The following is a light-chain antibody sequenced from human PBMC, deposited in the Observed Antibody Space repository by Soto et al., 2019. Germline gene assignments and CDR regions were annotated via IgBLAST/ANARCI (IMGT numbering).Light chain of an antibody. J-gene: IGLJ1*01. CDR1: SSDVGGFNY. CDR2: DVS. CDR3: SSCSSSSTLYV. Sequence: QSALTQPASVSGSPGQSITISCTGTSSDVGGFNYVSWYQHHPGKAPKFIIYDVSNRPSGVSNRFSGSKSGNTASLTISGLQAEDEADYYCSSCSSSSTLYVFGTGTKVTVL. V-gene: IGLV2-14*03.